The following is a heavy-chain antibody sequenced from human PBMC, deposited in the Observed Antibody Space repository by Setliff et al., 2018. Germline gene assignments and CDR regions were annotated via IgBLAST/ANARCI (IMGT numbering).Heavy chain of an antibody. V-gene: IGHV1-46*01. D-gene: IGHD6-13*01. Sequence: ASVKVSCKASGYTFSGYYIHWVRQAPGQGLEWMGMVNPGGGSSTSTQRFQGRVTMTRDTSTNTAYMELNSLTSNDTAVYYCARAGLAAAGRKGVFDHWGQGTLVTVSS. CDR1: GYTFSGYY. CDR2: VNPGGGSS. J-gene: IGHJ4*02. CDR3: ARAGLAAAGRKGVFDH.